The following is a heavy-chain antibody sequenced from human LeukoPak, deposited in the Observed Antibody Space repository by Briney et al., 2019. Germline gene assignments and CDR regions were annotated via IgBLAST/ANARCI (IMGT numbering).Heavy chain of an antibody. CDR1: GGTFSSYA. Sequence: GASVKVSCKASGGTFSSYAISWVRQAPGQGLEWMGGIIPIFGTANYAQKFQGRVTITADESTSTAYMELSSLRSEDTAVYYCARWDYGDYGNWFDPWGQGTLVTVSS. CDR3: ARWDYGDYGNWFDP. V-gene: IGHV1-69*13. J-gene: IGHJ5*02. D-gene: IGHD4-17*01. CDR2: IIPIFGTA.